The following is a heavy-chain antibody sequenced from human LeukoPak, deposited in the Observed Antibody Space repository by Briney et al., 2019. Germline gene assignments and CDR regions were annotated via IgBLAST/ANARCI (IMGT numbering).Heavy chain of an antibody. Sequence: GGSLRLSCAASGFTFSNYSMNWVRQAPGKGLEWVSSISSSSSYIYYADSVKGRFTISRDNAKNSLYLQMNSLRAEDTAVYYCASLTRWLQWEKGDAFDIWGQGTMVTVSS. V-gene: IGHV3-21*01. CDR2: ISSSSSYI. D-gene: IGHD5-24*01. CDR3: ASLTRWLQWEKGDAFDI. J-gene: IGHJ3*02. CDR1: GFTFSNYS.